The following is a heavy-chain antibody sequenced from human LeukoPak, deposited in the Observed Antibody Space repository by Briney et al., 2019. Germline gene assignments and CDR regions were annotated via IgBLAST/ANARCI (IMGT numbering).Heavy chain of an antibody. J-gene: IGHJ4*02. Sequence: ASVTVSCTASGYTFTIYGISWVRQAPGQGLEWMGWISAYNGNTNYAQKLQGRVTMTTDTSTSTAYMELRSLRSDDTAVYYCARIYSSTYLDYWGQGTLVTVSS. CDR2: ISAYNGNT. CDR3: ARIYSSTYLDY. V-gene: IGHV1-18*01. D-gene: IGHD6-13*01. CDR1: GYTFTIYG.